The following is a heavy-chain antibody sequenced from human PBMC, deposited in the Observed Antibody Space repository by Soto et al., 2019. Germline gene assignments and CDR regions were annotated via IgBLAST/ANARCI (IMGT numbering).Heavy chain of an antibody. CDR1: GGPISSYY. Sequence: SETLSLTCTVSGGPISSYYWSWIRQPPGKGLEWIGYIYYSGSTNYNPSLKSRVTISVDTSKNQFSLKLSSVTAADTAVYYCARHGRDGYSNHWYFDLWGRGTLVT. CDR2: IYYSGST. CDR3: ARHGRDGYSNHWYFDL. J-gene: IGHJ2*01. V-gene: IGHV4-59*01. D-gene: IGHD4-4*01.